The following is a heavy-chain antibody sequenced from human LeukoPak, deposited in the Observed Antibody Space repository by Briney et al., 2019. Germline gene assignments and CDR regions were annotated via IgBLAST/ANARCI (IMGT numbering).Heavy chain of an antibody. J-gene: IGHJ4*02. CDR3: ARDQFGQWLVGGFDY. CDR2: ISYDGSNK. V-gene: IGHV3-30*03. Sequence: PGGSLRLSCAASGFTFSSYGMHWVRQAPGKGLEWVAVISYDGSNKYYADSVKGRFTISRDNSKNTLYLQMGSLRAEDMAVYYCARDQFGQWLVGGFDYWGQGTLVTVSS. D-gene: IGHD6-19*01. CDR1: GFTFSSYG.